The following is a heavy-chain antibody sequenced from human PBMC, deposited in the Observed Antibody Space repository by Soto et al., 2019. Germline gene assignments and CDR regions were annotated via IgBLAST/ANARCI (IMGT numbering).Heavy chain of an antibody. J-gene: IGHJ3*02. CDR2: IYYSGST. D-gene: IGHD4-17*01. CDR1: GGSISSSSYY. Sequence: SSETLSLTCTVSGGSISSSSYYWGWIRQPPGKGLEWIGSIYYSGSTYYNPSLKSRVTISVDTSKNQFSLKLSSVTAADTAVYYCARRKDYGDYSDAFDIWGQGTMVTVSS. V-gene: IGHV4-39*01. CDR3: ARRKDYGDYSDAFDI.